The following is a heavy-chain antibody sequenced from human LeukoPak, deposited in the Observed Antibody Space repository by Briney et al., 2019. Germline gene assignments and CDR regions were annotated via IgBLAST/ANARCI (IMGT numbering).Heavy chain of an antibody. CDR2: ISGYNVNT. Sequence: APVKASCKTSDYTFTSYGISWVRQSPGQGREWMAWISGYNVNTNYTQKLQGRVTVTTDTSTSTAYMELRSMRSDDTAVYYCTRDRSASGRQNYWGQGTLVTVPS. V-gene: IGHV1-18*01. CDR3: TRDRSASGRQNY. J-gene: IGHJ4*02. D-gene: IGHD1-26*01. CDR1: DYTFTSYG.